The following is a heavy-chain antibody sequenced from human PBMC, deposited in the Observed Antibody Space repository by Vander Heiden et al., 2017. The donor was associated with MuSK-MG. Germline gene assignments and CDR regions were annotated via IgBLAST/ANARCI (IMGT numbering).Heavy chain of an antibody. V-gene: IGHV4-31*03. Sequence: QVQLQESGPGMVKPSQTLSLTCTVPVGSLPSGAYYSSWIRQHPGKGLEWIGDIYYSGSTYYNPSLKSRVTISVDTSKNQFSLKLSSVTAADTAVYYCARRPRVYDILTGYYPGTYDYWGQGTLVTVSS. CDR1: VGSLPSGAYY. CDR2: IYYSGST. CDR3: ARRPRVYDILTGYYPGTYDY. J-gene: IGHJ4*02. D-gene: IGHD3-9*01.